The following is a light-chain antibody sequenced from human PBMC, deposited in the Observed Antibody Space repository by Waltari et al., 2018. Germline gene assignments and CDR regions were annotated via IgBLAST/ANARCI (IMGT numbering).Light chain of an antibody. J-gene: IGLJ2*01. CDR2: DVS. CDR1: SNDVGGYNS. CDR3: SSQSSNDVVL. Sequence: QSALTQPASVSGSPGQSVTIFCAGTSNDVGGYNSVSCYQEHPGQAPRVIIYDVSDPPSGVSDRFSGSKSGNTASLTISGLQAEDEADDYCSSQSSNDVVLFGGGTKLTVL. V-gene: IGLV2-14*01.